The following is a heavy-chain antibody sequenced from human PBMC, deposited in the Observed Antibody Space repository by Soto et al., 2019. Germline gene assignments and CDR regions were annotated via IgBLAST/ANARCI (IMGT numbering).Heavy chain of an antibody. V-gene: IGHV1-8*01. D-gene: IGHD2-2*01. CDR1: GYTFSSYD. Sequence: GASVKVSCKASGYTFSSYDINWVRQATGQGLEWMGWMNPNSGNTGYAQKFQGRVTMTRNTSISTAYMELSSLTSEDTAVYYCARGIRYQLLGYYYYYMEVWGKGTTVTVSS. CDR2: MNPNSGNT. CDR3: ARGIRYQLLGYYYYYMEV. J-gene: IGHJ6*03.